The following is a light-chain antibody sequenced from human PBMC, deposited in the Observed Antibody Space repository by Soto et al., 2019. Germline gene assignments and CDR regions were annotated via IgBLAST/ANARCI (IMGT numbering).Light chain of an antibody. CDR2: DVS. CDR1: SSDVGGYSF. J-gene: IGLJ1*01. Sequence: QSALPHLASVPSVHGQSLTIPCTGTSSDVGGYSFVSWYQQHPGKAPKLMIYDVSNRPSGVSNRFSGPKSGKTASLTIYVLPADKEPDYNCSLDLGRSTEVFVTARKVTV. CDR3: SLDLGRSTEV. V-gene: IGLV2-14*01.